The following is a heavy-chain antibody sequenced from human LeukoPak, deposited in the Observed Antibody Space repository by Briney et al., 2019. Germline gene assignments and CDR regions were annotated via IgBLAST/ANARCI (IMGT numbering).Heavy chain of an antibody. D-gene: IGHD3-10*01. J-gene: IGHJ4*02. Sequence: SETLSLTCAVYGGSFSGYYWSWIRQPPGKGLEWIGEINHSGSTNYNPSLKSRVTISVDTSKNQFSLKLSSVTAADTAVYYCAXXXXXYYGSGPHYFDYWGQGTLVTVSS. CDR1: GGSFSGYY. CDR3: AXXXXXYYGSGPHYFDY. CDR2: INHSGST. V-gene: IGHV4-34*01.